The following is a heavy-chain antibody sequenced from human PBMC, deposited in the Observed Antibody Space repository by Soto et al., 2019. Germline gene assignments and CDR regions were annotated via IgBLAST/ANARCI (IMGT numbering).Heavy chain of an antibody. CDR2: FDPEDGET. CDR3: HLSGTYPFDY. CDR1: GYTLTELS. V-gene: IGHV1-24*01. Sequence: ASVKVSCKVSGYTLTELSMHWVRQAPGKGLEWMGGFDPEDGETIYAQKFQGRVTMTEDTSTDTAYMELSSLRSEDTAVYYCHLSGTYPFDYWSQGTLVTVSS. J-gene: IGHJ4*02. D-gene: IGHD1-26*01.